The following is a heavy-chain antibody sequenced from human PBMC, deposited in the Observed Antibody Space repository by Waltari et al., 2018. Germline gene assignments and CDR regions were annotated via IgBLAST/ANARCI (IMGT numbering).Heavy chain of an antibody. CDR1: GFTFSSYE. J-gene: IGHJ6*03. CDR2: IDNSGNTV. V-gene: IGHV3-48*03. Sequence: EVQVVESGGGLVQPGGSLRHSCTASGFTFSSYEMNWVRQAPGKGLGWISYIDNSGNTVYYADSVKGRFTISRDNAKNSLFLLMNSLRAEDTAVYYCARPSTEYYFYYYYMDVWGKGTTVTVS. CDR3: ARPSTEYYFYYYYMDV.